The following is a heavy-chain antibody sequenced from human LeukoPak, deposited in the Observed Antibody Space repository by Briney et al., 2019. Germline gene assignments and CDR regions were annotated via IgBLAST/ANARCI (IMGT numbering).Heavy chain of an antibody. D-gene: IGHD6-13*01. V-gene: IGHV4-59*08. Sequence: SETLSLTCTVSCGSISRYYWSWIRQPPGKGLEWIGYIYYSGSIDSHPSLQRRVTISVDPYTNQFSMTLRSVTAGDTAVYYCARHDMDVAGAGLDYFDCWGQGTLVTVSS. CDR1: CGSISRYY. CDR2: IYYSGSI. CDR3: ARHDMDVAGAGLDYFDC. J-gene: IGHJ4*02.